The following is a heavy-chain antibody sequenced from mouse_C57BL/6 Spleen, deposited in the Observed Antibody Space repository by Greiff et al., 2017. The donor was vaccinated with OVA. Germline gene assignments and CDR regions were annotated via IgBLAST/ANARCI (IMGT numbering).Heavy chain of an antibody. Sequence: EVQVVESGGGLVKPGGSLKLSCAASGFTLSSYAMSWVRQTPEKRLEWVATISDGGSYTYYPDNVKGRFTISRDNAKNNLYLQMSHLKSEDTAMYYCARASTVGAMDYWGQGTSVTVSS. J-gene: IGHJ4*01. D-gene: IGHD1-1*01. V-gene: IGHV5-4*01. CDR3: ARASTVGAMDY. CDR1: GFTLSSYA. CDR2: ISDGGSYT.